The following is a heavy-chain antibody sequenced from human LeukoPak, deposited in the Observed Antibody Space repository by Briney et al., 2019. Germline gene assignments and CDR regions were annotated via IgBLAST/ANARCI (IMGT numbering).Heavy chain of an antibody. CDR1: GVSIFSYY. D-gene: IGHD4-17*01. J-gene: IGHJ4*02. CDR3: ATGRSIRYFDY. Sequence: SETLSLTCTVSGVSIFSYYWTWIRQPPGQRLEWIGYIHYSGTTNYNPSLKSRVSISIDTSRSQFSLKLTSATAADTAIYYCATGRSIRYFDYWGQGTLLSVSS. CDR2: IHYSGTT. V-gene: IGHV4-59*08.